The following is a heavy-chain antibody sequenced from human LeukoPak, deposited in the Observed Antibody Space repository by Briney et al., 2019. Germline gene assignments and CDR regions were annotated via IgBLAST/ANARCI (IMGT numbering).Heavy chain of an antibody. V-gene: IGHV3-73*01. CDR2: VKSKANSYAT. Sequence: GSLRLSCAASGFTFSGSAIHWVRQASGKGLEWVGRVKSKANSYATAYAASVKGRFTISRDDSKNTAYLQMNSLKTEDTAVYYCTRSLGSPSDYWGQGTLVTVSS. J-gene: IGHJ4*02. D-gene: IGHD3-16*02. CDR3: TRSLGSPSDY. CDR1: GFTFSGSA.